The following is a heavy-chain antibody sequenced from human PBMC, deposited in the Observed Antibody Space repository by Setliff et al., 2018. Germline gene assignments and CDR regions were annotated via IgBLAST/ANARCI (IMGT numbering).Heavy chain of an antibody. CDR1: GDYISSQY. D-gene: IGHD7-27*01. CDR3: ATLTGDRGVDY. CDR2: ISNRGST. J-gene: IGHJ4*02. V-gene: IGHV4-4*08. Sequence: SETLSLTCTVSGDYISSQYWSWIRQPPGKGLEWIGYISNRGSTDYNPSLKSRVSISVDTSKNQFSLNLNAVTAADTAVYYCATLTGDRGVDYWGQGRLVTVS.